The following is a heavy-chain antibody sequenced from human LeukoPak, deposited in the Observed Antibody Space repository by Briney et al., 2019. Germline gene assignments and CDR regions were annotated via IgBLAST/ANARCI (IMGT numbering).Heavy chain of an antibody. CDR3: AKARWNYRFDY. V-gene: IGHV3-23*01. J-gene: IGHJ4*02. CDR2: ISGSGGNP. CDR1: VFTFSSYA. D-gene: IGHD1-7*01. Sequence: GASLRLSCAASVFTFSSYAMSWVRQAPGKGLEGVSAISGSGGNPYYADSVKVRFTIFKDNSKNTLYMQMNSLRADDTAVYYCAKARWNYRFDYWGQGTLVTVSS.